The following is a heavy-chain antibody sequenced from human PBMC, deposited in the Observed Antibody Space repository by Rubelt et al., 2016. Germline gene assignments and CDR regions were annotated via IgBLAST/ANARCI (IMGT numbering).Heavy chain of an antibody. CDR2: IYSGGST. D-gene: IGHD7-27*01. V-gene: IGHV3-66*01. CDR1: GFTVSSNY. J-gene: IGHJ4*02. CDR3: ARNWGFDY. Sequence: EVQLVESGGGLVQPGGSLRLSRAASGFTVSSNYMSWVRQAPGKGLEWVSVIYSGGSTYYADSVKGRFTISRGNAKNTLYLQMNSLRAEDTAVYYCARNWGFDYWGQGTLVTVSS.